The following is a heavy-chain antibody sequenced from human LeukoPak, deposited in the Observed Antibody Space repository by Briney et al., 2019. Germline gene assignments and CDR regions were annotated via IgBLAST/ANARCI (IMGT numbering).Heavy chain of an antibody. CDR3: AGGELVATISSGSYHDY. J-gene: IGHJ4*02. D-gene: IGHD5-12*01. V-gene: IGHV3-30*02. Sequence: GGSLRLSCAASGFTFSSYGMHWVRQAPGKGLEWVAVIWYDGSNKYYADSVKGRFTISRDNSKNTLYLQMNSLRAEDTAVYYCAGGELVATISSGSYHDYWGQGTLVTVSS. CDR1: GFTFSSYG. CDR2: IWYDGSNK.